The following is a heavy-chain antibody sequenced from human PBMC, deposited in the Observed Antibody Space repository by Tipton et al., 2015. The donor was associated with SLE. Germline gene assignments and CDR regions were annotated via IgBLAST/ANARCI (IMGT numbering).Heavy chain of an antibody. CDR3: AGDSRSSWYFL. V-gene: IGHV4-4*07. D-gene: IGHD6-13*01. CDR1: GGSISSYY. CDR2: IYTHENT. J-gene: IGHJ2*01. Sequence: TLSLTCTVSGGSISSYYWSWIRQPAGGGLEWIGRIYTHENTNYNPSLKSRVTISTDSSKNQFSLKLSSVTAADTAVYYCAGDSRSSWYFLWGRGTLVTVSS.